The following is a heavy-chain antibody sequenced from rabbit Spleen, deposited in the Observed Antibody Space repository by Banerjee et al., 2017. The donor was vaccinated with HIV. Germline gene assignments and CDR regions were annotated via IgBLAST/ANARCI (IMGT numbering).Heavy chain of an antibody. D-gene: IGHD7-1*01. V-gene: IGHV1S40*01. CDR1: GVSFSGNSY. CDR2: IDSDSSGFT. Sequence: QSLEESGGDLVKPGASLTLTCIASGVSFSGNSYMCWVRQAPGKGLEWIACIDSDSSGFTYFASWANGRFTISKTSSTTVTLQMTSLTAADTATYFCARGEHFSVGFSAFALWGQGTLVTVS. CDR3: ARGEHFSVGFSAFAL. J-gene: IGHJ3*01.